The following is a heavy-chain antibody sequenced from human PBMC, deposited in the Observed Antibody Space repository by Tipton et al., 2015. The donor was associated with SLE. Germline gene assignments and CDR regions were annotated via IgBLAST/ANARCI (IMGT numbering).Heavy chain of an antibody. V-gene: IGHV4-34*01. Sequence: TLSLTCAVYGGSFSGYYWSWIRQPPGKGLEWIGNIYQSGNTYYNPSLKSRVTISVDTAKNQFSLKLSSVTAADTAVYYCARVATMTYPRDAFDVWGQGTLVTVSS. J-gene: IGHJ3*01. CDR3: ARVATMTYPRDAFDV. CDR2: IYQSGNT. CDR1: GGSFSGYY. D-gene: IGHD3-22*01.